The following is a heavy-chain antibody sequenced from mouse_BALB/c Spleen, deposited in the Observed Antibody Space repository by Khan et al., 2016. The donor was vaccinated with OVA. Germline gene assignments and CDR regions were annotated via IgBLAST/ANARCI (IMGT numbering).Heavy chain of an antibody. V-gene: IGHV1-4*01. CDR2: INPRSGYT. Sequence: VQLQQSGAELARPGASVKMSCEASGYTFTSNTMHWVKQRPGQGLEWIGYINPRSGYTNYNQKFVDKATLTADKSSSTAYMQLSSLTSEDSAVYCCARRTTGYAMDYWGQGSSVNVSS. D-gene: IGHD2-14*01. J-gene: IGHJ4*01. CDR3: ARRTTGYAMDY. CDR1: GYTFTSNT.